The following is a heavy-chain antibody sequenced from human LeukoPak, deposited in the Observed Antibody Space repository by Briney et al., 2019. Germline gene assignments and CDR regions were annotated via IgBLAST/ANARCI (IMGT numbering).Heavy chain of an antibody. CDR2: INHSGST. CDR1: GGSFSGSY. CDR3: ARTPVNIIAARNPDY. V-gene: IGHV4-34*01. Sequence: KASEPLSLTCAVYGGSFSGSYWSWIRKPQGKGLEWIGEINHSGSTNYNPSLKSRVTISVDTSKNQFSLKLSSVTAADTAVYYCARTPVNIIAARNPDYWGQGTLVTVSS. J-gene: IGHJ4*02. D-gene: IGHD6-6*01.